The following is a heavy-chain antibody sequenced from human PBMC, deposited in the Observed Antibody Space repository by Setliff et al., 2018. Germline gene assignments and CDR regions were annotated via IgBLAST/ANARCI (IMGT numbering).Heavy chain of an antibody. CDR3: ARRDEYLQFREFFDF. CDR2: IYNSGST. Sequence: PSETLSLTCTVSGGSISSYYWSWTRQPPGKGLEWIGYIYNSGSTNYNPSLKSRVTISVDTSRNEFSLELRSMTAADTAMYYCARRDEYLQFREFFDFWGQGILVTVSS. J-gene: IGHJ4*02. D-gene: IGHD3-10*01. CDR1: GGSISSYY. V-gene: IGHV4-59*08.